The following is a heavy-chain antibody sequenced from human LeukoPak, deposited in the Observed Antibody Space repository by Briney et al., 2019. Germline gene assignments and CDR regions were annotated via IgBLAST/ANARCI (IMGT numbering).Heavy chain of an antibody. CDR2: MSYDGTNK. CDR3: AKDLHNGYYGSDFDY. Sequence: QPGRSLGLSCAASGFTFSNYGMHWVRQAPGKGLEWVAVMSYDGTNKYYADSVKGRFTISRDNSKNTLYLQMNSLRAEDTAVYYCAKDLHNGYYGSDFDYWGQGTLVTVSS. CDR1: GFTFSNYG. D-gene: IGHD3-10*01. J-gene: IGHJ4*02. V-gene: IGHV3-30*18.